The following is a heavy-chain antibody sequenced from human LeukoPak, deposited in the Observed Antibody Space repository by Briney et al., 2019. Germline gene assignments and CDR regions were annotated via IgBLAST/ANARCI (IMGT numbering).Heavy chain of an antibody. CDR1: GGSISSGGYY. J-gene: IGHJ4*02. CDR3: ARGIRISYGFDY. CDR2: IYYSGST. D-gene: IGHD5-18*01. Sequence: SETLSLTCTVSGGSISSGGYYWSWIRQHPGKGLEWLGYIYYSGSTYYNPSLKSRVTISVDTSKNQFSLKLSSVTAADTAVYYCARGIRISYGFDYWGQGTLVTVS. V-gene: IGHV4-31*03.